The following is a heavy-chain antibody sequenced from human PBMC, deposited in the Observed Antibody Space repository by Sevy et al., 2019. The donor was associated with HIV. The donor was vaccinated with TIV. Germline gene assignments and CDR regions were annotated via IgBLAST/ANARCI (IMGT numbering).Heavy chain of an antibody. Sequence: GGSLRLSCAASGFTFSSYAMSWVRQAPGKGLEWVSAISGSGGSTYYADSVKGRFTISRDNSKNTLYLQMNSLRAEDTAVYYWARKNDYYDSSCSMRVYNAFDIWGQGTMVTVSS. CDR1: GFTFSSYA. CDR3: ARKNDYYDSSCSMRVYNAFDI. CDR2: ISGSGGST. J-gene: IGHJ3*02. D-gene: IGHD3-22*01. V-gene: IGHV3-23*01.